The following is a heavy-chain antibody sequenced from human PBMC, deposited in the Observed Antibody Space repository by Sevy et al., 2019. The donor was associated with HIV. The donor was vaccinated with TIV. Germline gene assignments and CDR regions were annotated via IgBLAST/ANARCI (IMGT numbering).Heavy chain of an antibody. V-gene: IGHV3-21*01. J-gene: IGHJ4*02. CDR1: EFTFSSYT. D-gene: IGHD2-2*01. Sequence: GGSLRLSCVASEFTFSSYTMNWVRQAPGKGLEWVSSISSSSSYIFYADSVKGRFTISRDNAKNSLYLQMNSLRDEDTAVYYCARGGCTSSSCYLFDYWGQGTLVTVSS. CDR3: ARGGCTSSSCYLFDY. CDR2: ISSSSSYI.